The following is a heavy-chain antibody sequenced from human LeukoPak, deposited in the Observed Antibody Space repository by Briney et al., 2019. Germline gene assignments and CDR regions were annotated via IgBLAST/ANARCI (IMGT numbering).Heavy chain of an antibody. V-gene: IGHV3-20*04. D-gene: IGHD2-15*01. J-gene: IGHJ4*02. Sequence: GGSLRLSCAASGFTFDDYGMSWVRQAPGKGLEWVSGINWNGGSTGYADSVKGRFTISRDNAENSLYLQMNSLRAEDTALYYCARDDCSGGSCYFDYWGQGTLVTVSS. CDR1: GFTFDDYG. CDR3: ARDDCSGGSCYFDY. CDR2: INWNGGST.